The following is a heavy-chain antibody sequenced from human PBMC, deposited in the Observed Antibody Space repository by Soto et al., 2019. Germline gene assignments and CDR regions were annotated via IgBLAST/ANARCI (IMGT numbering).Heavy chain of an antibody. D-gene: IGHD3-22*01. CDR1: GGTFSSYA. Sequence: ASVKVSCKASGGTFSSYAISWVRQAPGQGLEWMGGIITILGIANYAQKFQGRVTITADKSTSTAYMELSSLRSEDTAVYYCARWGAFRYDSSGYFDYWGQGTLVTVSS. CDR2: IITILGIA. J-gene: IGHJ4*02. CDR3: ARWGAFRYDSSGYFDY. V-gene: IGHV1-69*10.